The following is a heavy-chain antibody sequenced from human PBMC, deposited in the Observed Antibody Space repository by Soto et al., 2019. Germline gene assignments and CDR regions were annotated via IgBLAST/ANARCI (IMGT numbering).Heavy chain of an antibody. Sequence: GGSLRLSCAASGFTFSSYAMHWVRQAPGKGLEYVSAISSNRGSTYYANSVKGRFTISRDNSKNTLYLQMGSLRAEDMAVYYCARWGYCSGGSCYSGLDYYYYYMDVWGKGTTVTVSS. CDR2: ISSNRGST. CDR3: ARWGYCSGGSCYSGLDYYYYYMDV. V-gene: IGHV3-64*01. CDR1: GFTFSSYA. D-gene: IGHD2-15*01. J-gene: IGHJ6*03.